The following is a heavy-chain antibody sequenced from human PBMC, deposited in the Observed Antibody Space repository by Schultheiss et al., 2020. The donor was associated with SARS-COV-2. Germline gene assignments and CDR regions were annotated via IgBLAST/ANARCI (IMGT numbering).Heavy chain of an antibody. J-gene: IGHJ1*01. D-gene: IGHD3-9*01. V-gene: IGHV1-8*02. CDR1: GYTFTSYG. Sequence: ASVKVSCKASGYTFTSYGISWVRQAPGQGLEWMGWMNPNSGNTGYAQKFQGRVTMTRNTSISTAYMELSSLRSEDTAVYYCARGLTGYASTGQHWGQGTLVTVSS. CDR3: ARGLTGYASTGQH. CDR2: MNPNSGNT.